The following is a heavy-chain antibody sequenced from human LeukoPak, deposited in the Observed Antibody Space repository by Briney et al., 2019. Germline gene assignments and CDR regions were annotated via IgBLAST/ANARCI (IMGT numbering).Heavy chain of an antibody. Sequence: ASVKVSCKTSGYIFTMFYIHWVRQAPGQGLEWMGMVNLSDGATTYTQSFQGRVTMTRDTSTSTVYMELSSLRSEDTAVYYCAAQLGYCSSTSCYYGPLGFDPWGQGTLVTVSS. J-gene: IGHJ5*02. CDR2: VNLSDGAT. CDR3: AAQLGYCSSTSCYYGPLGFDP. CDR1: GYIFTMFY. V-gene: IGHV1-46*01. D-gene: IGHD2-2*01.